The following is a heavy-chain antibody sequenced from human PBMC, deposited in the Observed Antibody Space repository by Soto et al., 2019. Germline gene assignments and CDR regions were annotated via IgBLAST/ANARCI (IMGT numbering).Heavy chain of an antibody. Sequence: QVQLQESGPGLVKPSQTLSLTCTVSGGSISSGDYFWSWVRQPPGKGLEWIGYIYDSGSTYYNPSLTSRVSMSVDTSKNQFSLKLGSVTAADTAVYSCARVKGYGFFDYWGQGTLVTVSS. J-gene: IGHJ4*02. CDR2: IYDSGST. CDR1: GGSISSGDYF. CDR3: ARVKGYGFFDY. V-gene: IGHV4-30-4*01. D-gene: IGHD5-18*01.